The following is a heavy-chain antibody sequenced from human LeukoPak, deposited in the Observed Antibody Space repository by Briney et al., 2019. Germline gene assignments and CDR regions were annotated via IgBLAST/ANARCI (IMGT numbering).Heavy chain of an antibody. D-gene: IGHD1-26*01. CDR3: AKDQEWELLLSVPFDY. V-gene: IGHV3-23*01. Sequence: GGPLRLSCAASGFTFSSYAMSWVRQAPGKGLEWVSAISGSGGSTYYADSVKGRFTISRDNSKNTLYLQMNSLRAEDTAVYYCAKDQEWELLLSVPFDYWGQGTLVTVSS. CDR1: GFTFSSYA. J-gene: IGHJ4*02. CDR2: ISGSGGST.